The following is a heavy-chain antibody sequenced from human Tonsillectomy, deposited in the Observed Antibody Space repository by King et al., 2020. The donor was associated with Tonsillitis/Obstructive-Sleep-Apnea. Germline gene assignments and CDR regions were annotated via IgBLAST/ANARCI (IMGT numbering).Heavy chain of an antibody. J-gene: IGHJ4*02. CDR1: GGSFSGSY. CDR2: INHSGDT. V-gene: IGHV4-34*01. D-gene: IGHD2-8*01. Sequence: VQLQQWGAGLSKPSETLSLTCAVYGGSFSGSYWSWIRQPQGKGLEWIGEINHSGDTNYNPSLKSRVTISIDTSKNQFSLKLTSATAADTAVYYCAREEILLVPVVMGGGFDHWGQGTLVTVSS. CDR3: AREEILLVPVVMGGGFDH.